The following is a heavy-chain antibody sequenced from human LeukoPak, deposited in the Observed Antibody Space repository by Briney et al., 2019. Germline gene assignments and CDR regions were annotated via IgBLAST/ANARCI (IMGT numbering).Heavy chain of an antibody. CDR3: ARVHSGYDFGNRKYYYFDY. CDR1: GGSISNYY. V-gene: IGHV4-59*08. Sequence: SETLSLTCTVSGGSISNYYWSWIRQPPGKGLEWIGYIYYRGSTNYNPSLKSRVTISVDTSKNQFSLKLSSVTAADAAVYYCARVHSGYDFGNRKYYYFDYWGQGTLVTVSS. CDR2: IYYRGST. J-gene: IGHJ4*02. D-gene: IGHD5-12*01.